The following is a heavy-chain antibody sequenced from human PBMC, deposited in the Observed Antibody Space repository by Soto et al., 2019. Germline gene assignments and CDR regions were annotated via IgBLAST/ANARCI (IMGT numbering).Heavy chain of an antibody. J-gene: IGHJ5*02. Sequence: DVQLLESGGGLVQPGGSLRLSCAASGFTFNNYAMTWIRQAPGKGLEWVATVSDSGETSLSADSVKGRFTISRDNSRKTLYLQMNRLRPEDTATYYCARGHCVGGSCYSVVWWFDPWGQGTPVTVSS. CDR2: VSDSGETS. D-gene: IGHD2-15*01. V-gene: IGHV3-23*01. CDR3: ARGHCVGGSCYSVVWWFDP. CDR1: GFTFNNYA.